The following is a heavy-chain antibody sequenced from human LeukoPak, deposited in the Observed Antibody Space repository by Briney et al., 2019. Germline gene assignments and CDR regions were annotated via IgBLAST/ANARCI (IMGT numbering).Heavy chain of an antibody. J-gene: IGHJ4*02. CDR3: ASLDY. Sequence: GGSLRLSRAASGFTFSIYWVHWVRQAPGKGLVWVSSINSDGSSTSYADSVKGRFTISRDNAKNTLYLQMNTLRAEDTAVYYCASLDYWGQGTPVTVSS. V-gene: IGHV3-74*01. CDR2: INSDGSST. CDR1: GFTFSIYW.